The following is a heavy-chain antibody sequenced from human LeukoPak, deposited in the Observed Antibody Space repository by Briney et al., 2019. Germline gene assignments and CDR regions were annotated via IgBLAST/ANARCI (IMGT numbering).Heavy chain of an antibody. J-gene: IGHJ6*02. CDR1: GYTFTGYY. Sequence: GASVKVSCKASGYTFTGYYMHWVRQAPGQGLEWMGRINPNSGGTNYAQKFQGRVTMTRDTSISTAYMELSRLRSDDTAVYYCARGRIVVVPAAILNYYYYGMDVWGQGTTVTVSS. V-gene: IGHV1-2*06. CDR2: INPNSGGT. CDR3: ARGRIVVVPAAILNYYYYGMDV. D-gene: IGHD2-2*02.